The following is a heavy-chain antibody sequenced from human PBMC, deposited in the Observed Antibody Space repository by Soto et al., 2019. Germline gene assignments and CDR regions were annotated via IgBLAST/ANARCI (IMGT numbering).Heavy chain of an antibody. CDR3: ARAVARLTFDY. Sequence: GGSLRLSCAASGFTFSNYGMHWFRQAPGKGLEWVALIWYDGSDKYYAYSVKGRFTISRDNSKNTLYLQMNSLRAEDTAVYYCARAVARLTFDYGGKGTLGTVAA. D-gene: IGHD6-6*01. CDR1: GFTFSNYG. CDR2: IWYDGSDK. V-gene: IGHV3-33*01. J-gene: IGHJ4*02.